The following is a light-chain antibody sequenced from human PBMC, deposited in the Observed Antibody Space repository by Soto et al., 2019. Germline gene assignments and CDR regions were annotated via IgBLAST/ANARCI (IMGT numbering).Light chain of an antibody. CDR3: QQYDNWPLT. CDR1: QSVSSN. V-gene: IGKV3-15*01. J-gene: IGKJ4*01. Sequence: EIVMTQSPATLSVSPVERATLSCRASQSVSSNLAWYQQKPGQAPRFLIYGASTRATGIPARFSGSGSGTEFTLTISSLQSEDFAVYYCQQYDNWPLTFGGGTKVDIK. CDR2: GAS.